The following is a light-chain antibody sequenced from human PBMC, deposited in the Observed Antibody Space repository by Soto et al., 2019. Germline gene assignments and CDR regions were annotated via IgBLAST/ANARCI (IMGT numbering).Light chain of an antibody. J-gene: IGKJ5*01. CDR2: GAF. CDR1: PSVTNY. Sequence: EIVLTQSPGTLSLSPGERATLSFRSSPSVTNYLAWYQQKPGQAPRLFIYGAFNRATGIPASFSGSGSGTDFTLTISSLEPEDFAVYYCQQRNIWHPVTFGQGTRLEIK. V-gene: IGKV3D-11*02. CDR3: QQRNIWHPVT.